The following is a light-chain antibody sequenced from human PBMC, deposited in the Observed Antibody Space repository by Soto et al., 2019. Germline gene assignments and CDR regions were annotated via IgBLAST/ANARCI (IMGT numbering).Light chain of an antibody. Sequence: DIPMTQSPSSLSASVGDRVTITCRASQGISTYLAWYQQKPGKVPKLLIYAESTLQSGVPSRFSGSGSGTDFTLTISSLQPEDVATYYCQKYNSAPLTFGGGTKVEIK. V-gene: IGKV1-27*01. CDR3: QKYNSAPLT. CDR2: AES. CDR1: QGISTY. J-gene: IGKJ4*01.